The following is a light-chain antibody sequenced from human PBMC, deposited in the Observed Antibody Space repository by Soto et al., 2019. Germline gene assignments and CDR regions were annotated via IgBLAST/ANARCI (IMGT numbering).Light chain of an antibody. CDR2: DAA. Sequence: EIVLTQSPATLSLSPGESAALSCRASQNIRNYLAWYQQKPGQSPRLLIYDAANRATDIPARFSGNGSGTDFTLTISSLEPEDFAVYFCQQRSNWPLTFGPGTKVDIK. V-gene: IGKV3-11*01. CDR3: QQRSNWPLT. CDR1: QNIRNY. J-gene: IGKJ3*01.